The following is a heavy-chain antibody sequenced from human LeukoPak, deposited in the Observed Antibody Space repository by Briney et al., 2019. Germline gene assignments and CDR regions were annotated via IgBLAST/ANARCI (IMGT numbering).Heavy chain of an antibody. V-gene: IGHV5-51*01. CDR1: GYSFTSYW. D-gene: IGHD2-2*01. CDR3: ARLSLGPDCSSTSCPRGYYYGMDV. CDR2: IYPGDSDT. Sequence: HGESLKISCKGSGYSFTSYWIGWVRQMPGKGLEWMGIIYPGDSDTRYSPSFQGQVTISADKSISTAYLQWSSLKASDTAMYYCARLSLGPDCSSTSCPRGYYYGMDVWGQGTTVTVSS. J-gene: IGHJ6*02.